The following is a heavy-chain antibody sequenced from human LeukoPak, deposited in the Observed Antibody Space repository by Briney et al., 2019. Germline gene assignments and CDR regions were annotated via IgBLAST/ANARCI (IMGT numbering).Heavy chain of an antibody. CDR2: IRYDGSNK. CDR3: ARDLYRIVVVPHYFDY. CDR1: GFTFSSYG. J-gene: IGHJ4*02. Sequence: GGSLRLSCAASGFTFSSYGMHWVRQAPGKGLEWVAFIRYDGSNKYYADSVKGRFTISRDNSKNTLYLQMNSLRAEDTAVYYCARDLYRIVVVPHYFDYWGQGTLVTVSS. V-gene: IGHV3-30*02. D-gene: IGHD3-22*01.